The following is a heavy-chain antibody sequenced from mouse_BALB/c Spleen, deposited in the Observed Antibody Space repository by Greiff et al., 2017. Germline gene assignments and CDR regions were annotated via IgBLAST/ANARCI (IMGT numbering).Heavy chain of an antibody. CDR1: GYTFTSYY. CDR3: AREDYGSSYWYFDV. J-gene: IGHJ1*01. D-gene: IGHD1-1*01. V-gene: IGHV1S56*01. CDR2: IYPGNVNT. Sequence: QVQLQQSGPELVKPGASVRISCKASGYTFTSYYIHWVKQRPGQGLEWIGWIYPGNVNTKYNEKFKGKATLTADKSSSTAYMQLSSLTSEDSAVYFCAREDYGSSYWYFDVWGAGTTVTVSS.